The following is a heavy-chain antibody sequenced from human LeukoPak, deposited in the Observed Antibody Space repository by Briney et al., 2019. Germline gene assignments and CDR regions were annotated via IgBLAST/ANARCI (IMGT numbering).Heavy chain of an antibody. V-gene: IGHV3-7*01. D-gene: IGHD6-19*01. CDR1: GLPFSTCA. CDR2: IKQDGSEK. CDR3: ARGGSS. J-gene: IGHJ5*02. Sequence: GGSLRLSCAASGLPFSTCAMSWVRQAPGKGLEWVANIKQDGSEKYYVDSVRGRFTISRDNAKNSLYLQMNSLRVEDTAVYYCARGGSSWGQGALVTVSS.